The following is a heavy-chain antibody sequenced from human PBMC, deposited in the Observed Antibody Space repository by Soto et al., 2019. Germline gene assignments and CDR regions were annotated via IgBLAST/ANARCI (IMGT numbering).Heavy chain of an antibody. Sequence: EVQLVESGGALVKPEGSLRLSCVGSGFIFRNAWMTWVRQAPGKGLEWVGRIKRNSDGGTTDYAAPVKGRFTISRDDSKNTVYLKMSRLKTEDTAVYYCGGWPSGHWGQGTLVTVSS. CDR1: GFIFRNAW. V-gene: IGHV3-15*02. D-gene: IGHD3-10*01. CDR3: GGWPSGH. J-gene: IGHJ4*02. CDR2: IKRNSDGGTT.